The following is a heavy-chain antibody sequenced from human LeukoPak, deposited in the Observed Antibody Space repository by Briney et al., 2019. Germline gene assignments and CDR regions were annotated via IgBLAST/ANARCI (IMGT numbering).Heavy chain of an antibody. CDR2: IKKDGSEK. CDR3: ARDLSGVTGYTYGRGIDY. Sequence: GGSLRLSCAASGFTFSSYWMSWVRQAPGKGLDWVANIKKDGSEKYYVDSVKGRFTISRDNAKTSLYLQMNSLRAEDTAVYYCARDLSGVTGYTYGRGIDYWGQGTLVTVSS. J-gene: IGHJ4*02. V-gene: IGHV3-7*01. D-gene: IGHD5-18*01. CDR1: GFTFSSYW.